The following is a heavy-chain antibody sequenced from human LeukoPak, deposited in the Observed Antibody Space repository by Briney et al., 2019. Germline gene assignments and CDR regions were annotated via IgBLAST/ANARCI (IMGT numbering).Heavy chain of an antibody. J-gene: IGHJ4*02. CDR2: INAGNGNT. V-gene: IGHV1-3*01. Sequence: ASVTVSCTASGYTFTSYAMHWVRQAPGQRLEWMGWINAGNGNTKYSQKFQGRVTITRDTSASTAYMELSSLRSEDTAVYYCARGYGSYGHFDYWGQGTLVTVSS. D-gene: IGHD5-18*01. CDR3: ARGYGSYGHFDY. CDR1: GYTFTSYA.